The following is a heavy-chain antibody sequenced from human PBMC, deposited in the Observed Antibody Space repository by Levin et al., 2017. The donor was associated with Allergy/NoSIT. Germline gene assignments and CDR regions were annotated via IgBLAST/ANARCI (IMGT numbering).Heavy chain of an antibody. CDR3: ATSGPEYYDILTGAGGAFDI. CDR1: GGSISSYY. Sequence: PSQTLSLTCTVSGGSISSYYWSWIRQPPGKGLEWIGYIYYSGSTNYNPSLKSRVTISVDTSKNQFSLKLSSVTAADTAVYYCATSGPEYYDILTGAGGAFDIWGQGTMVTVSS. D-gene: IGHD3-9*01. V-gene: IGHV4-59*01. J-gene: IGHJ3*02. CDR2: IYYSGST.